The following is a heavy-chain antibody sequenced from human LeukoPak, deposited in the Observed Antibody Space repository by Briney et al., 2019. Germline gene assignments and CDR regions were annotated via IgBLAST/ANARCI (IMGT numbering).Heavy chain of an antibody. CDR2: ISHDGNSR. Sequence: GGSLRLSCATSGFSFYNLAFHWVRQAPGKGMEWVSLISHDGNSRKYADSVKGRFIVSRDNSKNTLYLQMNSLRSEDTAVYYCASDSAWNLHGGYLDHWGQGTLVSVSS. CDR1: GFSFYNLA. J-gene: IGHJ4*02. CDR3: ASDSAWNLHGGYLDH. D-gene: IGHD2-15*01. V-gene: IGHV3-30*04.